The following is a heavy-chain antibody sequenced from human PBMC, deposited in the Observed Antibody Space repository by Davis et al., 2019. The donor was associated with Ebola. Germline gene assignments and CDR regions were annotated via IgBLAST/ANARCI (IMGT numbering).Heavy chain of an antibody. CDR1: GFTFSSYS. V-gene: IGHV3-48*04. CDR3: ARLDDGIVGVFNWFDP. J-gene: IGHJ5*02. D-gene: IGHD1-26*01. Sequence: GESLKISCAASGFTFSSYSLNWVRQAPGQGLEWVSYISSSSSTIYYADSVKGRFTISRDNAKNSLYLQMNSLRAEDTAVYYCARLDDGIVGVFNWFDPWGQGTLVTVSS. CDR2: ISSSSSTI.